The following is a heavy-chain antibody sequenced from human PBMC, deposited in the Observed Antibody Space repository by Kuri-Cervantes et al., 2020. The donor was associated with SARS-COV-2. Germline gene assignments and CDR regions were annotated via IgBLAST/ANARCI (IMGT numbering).Heavy chain of an antibody. Sequence: SETLSLTCTVSGGSISSYYWSWTRQPAGKGLEGIGRIYTSGSTNYNPSLKSRVTMSVDTSKNQFSLKLSSVTAADTAVYYCAREYYDILTGHQLFDYWGQGTLVTVSS. V-gene: IGHV4-4*07. CDR1: GGSISSYY. D-gene: IGHD3-9*01. CDR3: AREYYDILTGHQLFDY. CDR2: IYTSGST. J-gene: IGHJ4*02.